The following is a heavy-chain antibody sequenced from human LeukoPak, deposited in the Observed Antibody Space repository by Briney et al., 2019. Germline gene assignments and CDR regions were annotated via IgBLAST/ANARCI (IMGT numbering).Heavy chain of an antibody. J-gene: IGHJ6*04. CDR3: AKDRWFGSGGDGLDV. Sequence: GGSLRLSCAASGFTFSSYGMHWVRQAPGKGLEWVAVISYDGSNKYYADSVKGRFTISRDNSKNTLYLQMNSLRAEDTAVYYCAKDRWFGSGGDGLDVWGKGTTVTVSS. V-gene: IGHV3-30*18. D-gene: IGHD3-10*01. CDR1: GFTFSSYG. CDR2: ISYDGSNK.